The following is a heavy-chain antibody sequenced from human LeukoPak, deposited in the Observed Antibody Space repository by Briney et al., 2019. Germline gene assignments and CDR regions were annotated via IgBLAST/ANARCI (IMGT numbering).Heavy chain of an antibody. CDR3: ARDRDSSGWFDY. D-gene: IGHD6-19*01. V-gene: IGHV4-59*01. Sequence: SETLSLTCTVSGGSISGFYWGWIRQPPGKGLEWIGFIYYSGSANYNPSLKSRVTMSVDMSKNQFSLKLSSVPASDTAFYYCARDRDSSGWFDYWGQGALVTVSS. CDR2: IYYSGSA. CDR1: GGSISGFY. J-gene: IGHJ4*02.